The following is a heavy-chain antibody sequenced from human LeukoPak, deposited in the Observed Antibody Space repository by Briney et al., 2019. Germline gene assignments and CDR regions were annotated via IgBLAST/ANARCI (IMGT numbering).Heavy chain of an antibody. Sequence: GRSLRLSCAASGFTFDDYAMHWVRQAPGKGLEWVSGISWNSGSIGYADSVKGRFTISRDNAKNSLYLQMNSLRAEDTAVYYCARDSRRDGYNFSFDYWGQGTLVTVSS. V-gene: IGHV3-9*01. CDR1: GFTFDDYA. J-gene: IGHJ4*02. CDR3: ARDSRRDGYNFSFDY. CDR2: ISWNSGSI. D-gene: IGHD5-24*01.